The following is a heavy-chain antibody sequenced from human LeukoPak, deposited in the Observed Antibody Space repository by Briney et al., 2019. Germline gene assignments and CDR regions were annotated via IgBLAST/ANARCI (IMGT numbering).Heavy chain of an antibody. CDR2: ISYSGNT. CDR3: ARDSYTGNYFEDTFDI. D-gene: IGHD1-26*01. V-gene: IGHV4-59*01. CDR1: GGSINNYY. Sequence: PSETLSLTCTVSGGSINNYYWSWIRQPPGKGLGWIGHISYSGNTNYNSSLRSRVTISVDTSNNQFSLRLSSVTAADTAVYYCARDSYTGNYFEDTFDIWGQGTMVTVSS. J-gene: IGHJ3*02.